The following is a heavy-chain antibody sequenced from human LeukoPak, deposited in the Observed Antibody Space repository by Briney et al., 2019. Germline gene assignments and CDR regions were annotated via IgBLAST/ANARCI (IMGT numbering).Heavy chain of an antibody. J-gene: IGHJ6*02. CDR2: ISWNSGSI. D-gene: IGHD1-1*01. CDR1: GFTFDDYA. Sequence: PGRSLRLSCAASGFTFDDYAMHWVRQAPGKGLEWVSGISWNSGSIGYADSVKGRFTISRDNSKNTLYLQMNSLRAEDTAVYYCARGSERYYYGMDVWGQGTTVTVSS. CDR3: ARGSERYYYGMDV. V-gene: IGHV3-9*01.